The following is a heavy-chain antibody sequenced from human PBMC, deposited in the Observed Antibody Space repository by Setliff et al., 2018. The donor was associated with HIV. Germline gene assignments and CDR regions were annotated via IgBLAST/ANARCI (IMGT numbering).Heavy chain of an antibody. D-gene: IGHD1-26*01. CDR3: ARASVGVTGLYAFDI. CDR2: IYHSGST. J-gene: IGHJ3*02. CDR1: GGSISSSDW. Sequence: LSLTCAVSGGSISSSDWWSWVRQPPGKGLEWIGEIYHSGSTNYNSSLKSRVTISVDKSKNQFSLSLRSVTAADTAFYYCARASVGVTGLYAFDIWGQGTMVTVSS. V-gene: IGHV4-4*02.